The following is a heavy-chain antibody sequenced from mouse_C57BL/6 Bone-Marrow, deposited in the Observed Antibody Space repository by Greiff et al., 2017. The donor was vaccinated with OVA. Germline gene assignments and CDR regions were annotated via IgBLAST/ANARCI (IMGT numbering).Heavy chain of an antibody. D-gene: IGHD2-3*01. V-gene: IGHV5-6*01. J-gene: IGHJ2*01. CDR2: ISSGGSYT. CDR3: ARQEDRWLLRFYFDY. Sequence: EVLLVESGGDLVKPGGSLKLSCAASGFTFSSYGMSWVRQTPDKRLEWVATISSGGSYTYYPASVKGRFTISRDNAKNTLYLQMSRLKSEDTAMDYCARQEDRWLLRFYFDYWGQGTTLTVSS. CDR1: GFTFSSYG.